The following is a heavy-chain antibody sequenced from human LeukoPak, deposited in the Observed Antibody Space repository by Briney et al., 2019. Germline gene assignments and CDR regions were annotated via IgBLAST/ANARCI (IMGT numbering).Heavy chain of an antibody. CDR1: GGTFSSYA. J-gene: IGHJ5*02. D-gene: IGHD3-10*01. V-gene: IGHV1-69*04. CDR3: ARAFYGSGSYYLSP. Sequence: SVKVSCKASGGTFSSYAISWVRQAPGRGLEWMGRIIPILGIANYAQKFQGRVTITADKSTSTAYMELSSLRSEDTAVYYCARAFYGSGSYYLSPWGQGTLVTVSS. CDR2: IIPILGIA.